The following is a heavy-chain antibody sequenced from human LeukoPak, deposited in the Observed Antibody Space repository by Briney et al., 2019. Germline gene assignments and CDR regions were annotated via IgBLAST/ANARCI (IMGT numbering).Heavy chain of an antibody. CDR2: IYYSGST. J-gene: IGHJ4*02. CDR3: AREGRYCSGGSCYPYYFDC. Sequence: PSQTLSLTCTVSGGSISSGGYYWSWIRQHPGKGLEWIGYIYYSGSTYYNPSLKSRVTISVDTSKNQFSLKLSSVTAADTAVYYCAREGRYCSGGSCYPYYFDCWGQGTLVTVSS. D-gene: IGHD2-15*01. V-gene: IGHV4-31*03. CDR1: GGSISSGGYY.